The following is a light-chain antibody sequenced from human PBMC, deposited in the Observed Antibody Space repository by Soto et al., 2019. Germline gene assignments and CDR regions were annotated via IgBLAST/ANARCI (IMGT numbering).Light chain of an antibody. CDR3: QAYDSSLSAYV. CDR1: SSNIGAGYD. J-gene: IGLJ1*01. Sequence: QSVLAQPPSVSGAPGLKVTISCTGSSSNIGAGYDLHWYQQLPGTAPKLLLYGNSNRPSGVPDRFAGSKSGTSASLDITGLQVEDEADYYCQAYDSSLSAYVFGTVTKVTVL. CDR2: GNS. V-gene: IGLV1-40*01.